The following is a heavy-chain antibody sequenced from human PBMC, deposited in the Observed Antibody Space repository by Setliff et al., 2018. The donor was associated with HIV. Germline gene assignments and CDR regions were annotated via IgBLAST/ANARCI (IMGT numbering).Heavy chain of an antibody. J-gene: IGHJ4*02. D-gene: IGHD3-22*01. Sequence: LRLSCAASGFTFSSHAMHWVRQAPGKGLEWVAFISFDGNNKYNADSVKGRFTISRDNSKNTLYLLMNSLRAEDTAVYYCAGDPGDSRPYPIKYFDSWGQGTLVTVSS. CDR1: GFTFSSHA. V-gene: IGHV3-30*04. CDR2: ISFDGNNK. CDR3: AGDPGDSRPYPIKYFDS.